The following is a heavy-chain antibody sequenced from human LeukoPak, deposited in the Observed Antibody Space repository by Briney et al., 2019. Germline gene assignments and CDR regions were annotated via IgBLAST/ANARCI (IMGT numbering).Heavy chain of an antibody. CDR1: GYTFTGYY. Sequence: ASVKVSXKASGYTFTGYYMHWVRQAPGQGLEWMGWINPNSGGTNYAQKFRGRVTMTRDTSISTAYMELRSLRSDDTAVYYCVRDPGGGIGFDYWGQGTLVTVSS. D-gene: IGHD3-16*01. V-gene: IGHV1-2*02. J-gene: IGHJ4*02. CDR2: INPNSGGT. CDR3: VRDPGGGIGFDY.